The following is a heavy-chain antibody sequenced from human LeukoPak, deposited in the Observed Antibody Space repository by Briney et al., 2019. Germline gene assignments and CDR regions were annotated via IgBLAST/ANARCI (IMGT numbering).Heavy chain of an antibody. CDR3: ARVSSVSGDYSRGNDY. J-gene: IGHJ4*02. D-gene: IGHD4-17*01. CDR2: INPNSGGP. V-gene: IGHV1-2*06. Sequence: ASVKVSCKPSGYTFTAYYMHWVRQAPGQGLEWMGRINPNSGGPNYAQKFQGRVTMTRDTSISTAYMELSRLRSDDTAVYYCARVSSVSGDYSRGNDYWGQGTLVTVSS. CDR1: GYTFTAYY.